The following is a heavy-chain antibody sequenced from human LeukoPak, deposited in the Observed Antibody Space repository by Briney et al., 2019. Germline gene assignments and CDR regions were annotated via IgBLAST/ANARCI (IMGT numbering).Heavy chain of an antibody. Sequence: GGSLRLSCAASGFTFDDYAMHWVRQAPGKGLEWVPGISWNSGSIGYADSVKGRFTISRDNAKNSLYLQMNSLRAEDTALYYCAKVYGYSYGYIDYWGQGTLATVSS. CDR1: GFTFDDYA. J-gene: IGHJ4*02. CDR3: AKVYGYSYGYIDY. D-gene: IGHD5-18*01. V-gene: IGHV3-9*01. CDR2: ISWNSGSI.